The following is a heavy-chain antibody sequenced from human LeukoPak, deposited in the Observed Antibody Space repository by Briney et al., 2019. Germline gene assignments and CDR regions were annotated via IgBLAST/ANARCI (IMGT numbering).Heavy chain of an antibody. J-gene: IGHJ4*02. D-gene: IGHD6-13*01. V-gene: IGHV4-59*01. Sequence: SETLSLTCTVSGGSISSYDWSWIRQPPGKGLEWIGYIYYSGSTNYSPSLKSRVTISVDTSKNQFSLKLSSVTAADTAVYYCARLYSSSLGRVFDYWGQGTLVTVSS. CDR3: ARLYSSSLGRVFDY. CDR1: GGSISSYD. CDR2: IYYSGST.